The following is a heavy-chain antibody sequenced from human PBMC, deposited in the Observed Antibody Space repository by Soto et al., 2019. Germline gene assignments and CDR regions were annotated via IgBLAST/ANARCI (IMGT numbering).Heavy chain of an antibody. V-gene: IGHV4-30-2*01. CDR2: IYHSGST. D-gene: IGHD4-17*01. CDR1: GGSVSSGCYS. Sequence: TLSLPCAGSGGSVSSGCYSWSWSRQPPGKGLEWIGYIYHSGSTYYNPSLKIRVTRSLDRSKNQFSLKLSSVTAAHTDVYYCARAPSGYGNYFDYWGQGTLVTVS. CDR3: ARAPSGYGNYFDY. J-gene: IGHJ4*02.